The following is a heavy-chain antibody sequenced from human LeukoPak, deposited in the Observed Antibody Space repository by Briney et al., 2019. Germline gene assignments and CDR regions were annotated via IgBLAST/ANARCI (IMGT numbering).Heavy chain of an antibody. CDR2: IIPIFGTA. CDR3: ARETMRYCSSTSCYKGEFDY. V-gene: IGHV1-69*13. Sequence: SVKVSCKASGGTFSSYAISWVRQAPGQGLEWMGGIIPIFGTANYAQKFQGRVTITADESTSTAYMELRSLRSEDTAVYYCARETMRYCSSTSCYKGEFDYWGQGTLVTVSS. D-gene: IGHD2-2*02. J-gene: IGHJ4*02. CDR1: GGTFSSYA.